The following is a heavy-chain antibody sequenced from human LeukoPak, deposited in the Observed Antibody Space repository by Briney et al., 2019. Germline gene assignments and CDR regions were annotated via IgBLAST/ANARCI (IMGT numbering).Heavy chain of an antibody. CDR1: GFTFSSYS. V-gene: IGHV3-48*01. J-gene: IGHJ3*02. CDR3: ARGGGSYYFDAFDI. Sequence: GGSLRLSCAASGFTFSSYSMNWVRQAPGKGLEWVSYISSSSSTIYYADSVKGRFTISRDNAKNSLYLQMNSLRAEDTAVYNCARGGGSYYFDAFDIWGQGTMVTVSS. CDR2: ISSSSSTI. D-gene: IGHD1-26*01.